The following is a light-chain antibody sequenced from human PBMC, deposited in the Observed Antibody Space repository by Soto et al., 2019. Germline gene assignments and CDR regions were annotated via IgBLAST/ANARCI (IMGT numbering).Light chain of an antibody. CDR1: QDIDNY. Sequence: IQVTQSPSSLSASVGARVPITCRARQDIDNYLNWYQHRPGEAPKLLIYAASYLETGVSTRFSGSGSGIDFSFTITNLRPEDSGTYYCQQHDTRPTMTFGQGTRLEI. CDR3: QQHDTRPTMT. CDR2: AAS. J-gene: IGKJ5*01. V-gene: IGKV1-33*01.